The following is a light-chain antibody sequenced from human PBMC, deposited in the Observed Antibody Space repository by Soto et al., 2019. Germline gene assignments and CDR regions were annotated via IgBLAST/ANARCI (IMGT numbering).Light chain of an antibody. CDR3: TSYTTSSTLV. J-gene: IGLJ1*01. Sequence: QSALTQPASVSGSPGQSITISCTGTSSDVGSYNYVSWYQHHPGKAPKLMIYEVSNRPSGVSNRFPGSKSGNTASLTISGLQAEDEADYYCTSYTTSSTLVFGTGTRSPS. CDR2: EVS. CDR1: SSDVGSYNY. V-gene: IGLV2-14*01.